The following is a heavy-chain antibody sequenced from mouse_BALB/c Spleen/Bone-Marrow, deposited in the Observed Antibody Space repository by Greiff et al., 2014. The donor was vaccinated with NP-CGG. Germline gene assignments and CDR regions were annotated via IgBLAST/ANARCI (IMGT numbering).Heavy chain of an antibody. CDR3: ARDYDEWFAY. CDR1: GFSLTSYG. Sequence: VKLEESGPGLVAPSQSLSITCTVSGFSLTSYGVHWVRQPPGKGLEWLGVIWAGGSTNYNSALMSRLSISKDNSKSQVFLKMNSLQTDDTAMYYCARDYDEWFAYWGQRTLVTVSA. J-gene: IGHJ3*01. D-gene: IGHD2-12*01. V-gene: IGHV2-9*02. CDR2: IWAGGST.